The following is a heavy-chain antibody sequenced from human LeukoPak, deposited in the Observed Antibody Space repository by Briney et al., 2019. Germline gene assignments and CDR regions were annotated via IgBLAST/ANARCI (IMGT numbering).Heavy chain of an antibody. CDR1: GGSFSGYY. CDR3: ARPYYYGSGSYYRRHHWFDP. V-gene: IGHV4-34*01. CDR2: INHSGST. J-gene: IGHJ5*02. D-gene: IGHD3-10*01. Sequence: SETLSLTCAVYGGSFSGYYWNWIRQPPGKGLEWIGEINHSGSTNYNPSLKSRVTISVDTSKNQFSLKLSSVTAADTAVYYCARPYYYGSGSYYRRHHWFDPWGQGTLVTVSS.